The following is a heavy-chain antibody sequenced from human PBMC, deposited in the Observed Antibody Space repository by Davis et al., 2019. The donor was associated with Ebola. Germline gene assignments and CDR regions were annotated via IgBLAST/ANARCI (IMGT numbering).Heavy chain of an antibody. Sequence: ASVKVSCKASGYTFTSYGITWVRQAPGQGLEWIGWINPHNGNTNYAQNVQGRVIMTSDTATTTAYMEVGSLRSDDTAVYCCARAQFPTTSGHWGQGTLVTVSS. CDR3: ARAQFPTTSGH. V-gene: IGHV1-18*04. CDR1: GYTFTSYG. CDR2: INPHNGNT. J-gene: IGHJ4*02. D-gene: IGHD3-3*01.